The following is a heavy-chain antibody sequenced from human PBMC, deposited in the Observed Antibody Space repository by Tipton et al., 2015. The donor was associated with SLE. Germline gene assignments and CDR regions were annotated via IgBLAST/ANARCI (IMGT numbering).Heavy chain of an antibody. CDR2: IYTSGKT. CDR3: AKTLAGATPGRYQSYWYFDL. V-gene: IGHV4-61*02. D-gene: IGHD1-1*01. Sequence: TLSLTCTVSGGAISSGGYYWGWVRQPPGEGLGWVGRIYTSGKTVYNPPLKSRVTISLALSNNQFSFNLSSVTASDTAVYYCAKTLAGATPGRYQSYWYFDLWGRGLRVIVSS. CDR1: GGAISSGGYY. J-gene: IGHJ2*01.